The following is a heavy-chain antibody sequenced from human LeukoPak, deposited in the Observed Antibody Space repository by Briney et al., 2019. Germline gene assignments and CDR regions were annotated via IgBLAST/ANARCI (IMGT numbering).Heavy chain of an antibody. Sequence: GGSLRLSCAASGFTFSSYSMNWVRQAPGKGLEWVSSISSSSSYIYYADSVKGRFTISRDNAKNSLYVQMNSLRAEDTAVYYCAREAGVEYSYGLEYFDYWGQGTLVTVSS. CDR1: GFTFSSYS. V-gene: IGHV3-21*01. CDR2: ISSSSSYI. CDR3: AREAGVEYSYGLEYFDY. J-gene: IGHJ4*02. D-gene: IGHD5-18*01.